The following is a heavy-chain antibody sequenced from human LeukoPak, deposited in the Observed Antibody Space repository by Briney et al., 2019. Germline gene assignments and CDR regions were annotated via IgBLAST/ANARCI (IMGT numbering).Heavy chain of an antibody. V-gene: IGHV3-7*03. CDR1: GLNFGNYW. Sequence: GGSLRLSCVGSGLNFGNYWMDWVRQAPGKGLEWVGNINQDGSAKNYVDSVKGRFTISRDNAEKSLYLHMNSLRAEDTAIYYCARDFESWGQGTLVTVSS. CDR2: INQDGSAK. J-gene: IGHJ4*02. CDR3: ARDFES.